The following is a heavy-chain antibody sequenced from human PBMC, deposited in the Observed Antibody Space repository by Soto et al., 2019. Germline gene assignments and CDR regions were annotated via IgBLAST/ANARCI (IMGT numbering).Heavy chain of an antibody. J-gene: IGHJ6*02. CDR1: GGSISSYY. D-gene: IGHD5-12*01. V-gene: IGHV4-59*01. CDR2: IYYSGST. Sequence: LSLTCTVSGGSISSYYWSWIRQPPGKGLEWIGYIYYSGSTNYNPSLKSRVTISVDTSKNQFSLKLSSVTAADTAVYYCARGGDIYSGYDWNYYGMDVWGQGTTVTVSS. CDR3: ARGGDIYSGYDWNYYGMDV.